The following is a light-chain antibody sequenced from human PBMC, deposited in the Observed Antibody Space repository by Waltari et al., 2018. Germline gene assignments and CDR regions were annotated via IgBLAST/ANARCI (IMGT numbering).Light chain of an antibody. CDR3: QQRSNWPRT. Sequence: EIVLTPSPATLSLSPGERATLSCRASQSVSSYLAWYQQKPGQAPRLLICNASNRATGIPSRLSGSGSGTDFTLTISSLEPEDFAFYYCQQRSNWPRTFGQGTKVEIK. CDR2: NAS. V-gene: IGKV3-11*01. J-gene: IGKJ1*01. CDR1: QSVSSY.